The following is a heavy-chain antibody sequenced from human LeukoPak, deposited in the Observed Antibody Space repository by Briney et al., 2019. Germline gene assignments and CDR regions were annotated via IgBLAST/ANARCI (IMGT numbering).Heavy chain of an antibody. CDR1: GFTFSSYA. Sequence: GGSLRLSCAASGFTFSSYAMHWVRQAPGKGLEYVSAISSNGGSTYYANSVKGRFTISRDNSKNTLYLQMGSLRAEDMAVYYCARVEGYCSGGSCCGAFDIWGQGTMVTVSS. CDR2: ISSNGGST. J-gene: IGHJ3*02. CDR3: ARVEGYCSGGSCCGAFDI. V-gene: IGHV3-64*01. D-gene: IGHD2-15*01.